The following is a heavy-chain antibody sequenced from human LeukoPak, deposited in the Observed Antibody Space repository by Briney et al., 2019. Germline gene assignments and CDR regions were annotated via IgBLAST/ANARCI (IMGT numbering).Heavy chain of an antibody. Sequence: PGGSLRLSCAASGFTFSSYSMNWVRQAPGKGLEWVSSISSSSSYIYYADSVKGRFTISRDNAKNSLYLQMNSLRAEETAVYYCARVEGARYYFDYWGQGTLVTVSS. CDR2: ISSSSSYI. J-gene: IGHJ4*02. V-gene: IGHV3-21*01. CDR1: GFTFSSYS. D-gene: IGHD1-26*01. CDR3: ARVEGARYYFDY.